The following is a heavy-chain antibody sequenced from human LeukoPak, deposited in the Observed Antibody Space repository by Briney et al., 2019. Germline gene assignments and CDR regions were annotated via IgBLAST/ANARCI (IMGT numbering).Heavy chain of an antibody. V-gene: IGHV3-48*03. CDR3: ARGFPVLSV. J-gene: IGHJ6*02. CDR1: GFTFIYYE. Sequence: GGSLRLSCAASGFTFIYYEMNWVRQAPGKGLEWVSYISSNATSTMYYADSVKGRFTISRDNAMNSLYLQMNSLRAEDTAIYYCARGFPVLSVWGRGTTVTVSS. D-gene: IGHD3-9*01. CDR2: ISSNATSTM.